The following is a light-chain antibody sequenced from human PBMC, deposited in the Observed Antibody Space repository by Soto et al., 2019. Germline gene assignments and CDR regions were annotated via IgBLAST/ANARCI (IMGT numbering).Light chain of an antibody. CDR2: GAS. CDR3: QQYDCWPRT. Sequence: EIVMTQSPATLSVSPGQRATLSCRASQSLTSNLVWYQQKAGQAPSLLIYGASTRATGIPARFSGSGSGTEFTLTISSVQSEDFAVYYCQQYDCWPRTFGQGTKVEIK. J-gene: IGKJ1*01. V-gene: IGKV3-15*01. CDR1: QSLTSN.